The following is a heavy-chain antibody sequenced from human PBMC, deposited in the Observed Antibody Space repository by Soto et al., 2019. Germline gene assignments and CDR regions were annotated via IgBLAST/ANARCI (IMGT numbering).Heavy chain of an antibody. CDR3: AREDIVVVPAAILAYYYYGMDV. CDR2: IWYDGSNK. D-gene: IGHD2-2*02. CDR1: GFTFSSYG. Sequence: LRLSCAASGFTFSSYGMHWVRQAPGKGLEWVAVIWYDGSNKYYADSVKGRFTISRDNSKNTLYLQMNSLRAEDTAVYYCAREDIVVVPAAILAYYYYGMDVWGQGTTVTVSS. V-gene: IGHV3-33*01. J-gene: IGHJ6*02.